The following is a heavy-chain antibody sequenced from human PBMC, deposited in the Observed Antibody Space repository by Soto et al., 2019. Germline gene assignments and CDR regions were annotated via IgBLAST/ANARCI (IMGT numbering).Heavy chain of an antibody. V-gene: IGHV3-53*02. Sequence: EVQLVETGGGLIQPAGSLRLSCAASGFTVSSNYMSWVRQAPGKGLEWVSLIYSGGSTYYADSVKGRFTISRDNSKNTLYLQMNSLRAEDKSVYYCARDLFLERPPYTIAARLGMDVWGQGNTVTDSS. CDR3: ARDLFLERPPYTIAARLGMDV. CDR1: GFTVSSNY. J-gene: IGHJ6*02. CDR2: IYSGGST. D-gene: IGHD6-6*01.